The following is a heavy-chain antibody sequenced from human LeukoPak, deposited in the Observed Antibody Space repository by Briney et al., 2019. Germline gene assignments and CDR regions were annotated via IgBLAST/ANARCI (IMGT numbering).Heavy chain of an antibody. CDR3: AKGSVAVVAMNAFEI. CDR1: GFTVSSNS. J-gene: IGHJ3*02. V-gene: IGHV3-53*01. Sequence: GGSLRLSCTVSGFTVSSNSWSWVRQAPGKGLEWVSFIYSGGNTHYSDSVKGRFSIPRDDSKNTFYLQMINLRAEDTAVYYCAKGSVAVVAMNAFEIWGQGTMVTVSS. D-gene: IGHD2-15*01. CDR2: IYSGGNT.